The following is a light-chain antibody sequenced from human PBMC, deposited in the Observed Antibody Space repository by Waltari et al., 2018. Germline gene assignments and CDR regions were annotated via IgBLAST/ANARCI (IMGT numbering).Light chain of an antibody. CDR2: DVT. V-gene: IGLV2-14*03. J-gene: IGLJ1*01. CDR3: SSYTSSNTQYV. Sequence: QSALTQPASVSGSPGQSITISCTGTSGDFCGYTHVSWYQQHPGKAPKLIIYDVTVRPSGISNSCSGANSGTTASLTISGLQAEDEADFYCSSYTSSNTQYVFGTGTKVTVL. CDR1: SGDFCGYTH.